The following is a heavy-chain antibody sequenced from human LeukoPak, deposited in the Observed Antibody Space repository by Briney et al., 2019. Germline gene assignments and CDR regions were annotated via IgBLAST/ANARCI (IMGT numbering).Heavy chain of an antibody. CDR2: ISGSGGST. CDR3: AKGGYYDSSGFLSLSY. CDR1: GFTFSSYS. V-gene: IGHV3-23*01. J-gene: IGHJ4*02. Sequence: GGSLRLSCAASGFTFSSYSMNWVRQAPGKGLEWVSAISGSGGSTYYADSVKGRFTISRDNSKNTLYLQMNSLRAEDTAVYYCAKGGYYDSSGFLSLSYWGQGTLVTVSS. D-gene: IGHD3-22*01.